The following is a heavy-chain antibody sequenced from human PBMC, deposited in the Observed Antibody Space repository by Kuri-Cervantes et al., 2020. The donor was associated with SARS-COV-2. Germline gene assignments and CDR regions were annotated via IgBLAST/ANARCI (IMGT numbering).Heavy chain of an antibody. D-gene: IGHD3-3*01. V-gene: IGHV1-46*01. CDR1: GYTFTSYY. CDR2: INPSGGST. CDR3: ARVGSRFLEWLLPDDAFDI. Sequence: ASVKVSCKASGYTFTSYYMHWVRQAPGQGLEWMGIINPSGGSTSYAQKLQGRVTMTTDTSTSTAYMELRSLRSDDTAVYYCARVGSRFLEWLLPDDAFDIWGQGTMVTVSS. J-gene: IGHJ3*02.